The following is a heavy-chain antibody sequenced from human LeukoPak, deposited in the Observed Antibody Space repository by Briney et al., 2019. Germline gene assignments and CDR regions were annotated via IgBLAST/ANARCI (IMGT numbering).Heavy chain of an antibody. CDR2: IYYSGST. V-gene: IGHV4-59*08. CDR3: ALNPWPSRGYYRAY. CDR1: GGSISSYY. Sequence: SETLSLTCTVSGGSISSYYWSWIRQPPGKGLEWIGHIYYSGSTNYNPSLKSRVTISVDTSKNQFSLKLSSVTAADTAVYYCALNPWPSRGYYRAYWGQATLVTVSS. J-gene: IGHJ4*02. D-gene: IGHD3-22*01.